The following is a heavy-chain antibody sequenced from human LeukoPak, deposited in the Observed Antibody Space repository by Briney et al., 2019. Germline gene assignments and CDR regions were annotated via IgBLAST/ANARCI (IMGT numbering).Heavy chain of an antibody. CDR1: GFTFSSYS. J-gene: IGHJ4*02. CDR3: AREMATVGGDY. CDR2: ISSSSSTI. D-gene: IGHD5-24*01. Sequence: PGGSLRLSCAASGFTFSSYSMNWVRQAPGKGLEWVSYISSSSSTIYYADSVKGRFTISRDNAKNSLYLQMNSLRAEDTAVYYCAREMATVGGDYWGQGTLVTVSS. V-gene: IGHV3-48*01.